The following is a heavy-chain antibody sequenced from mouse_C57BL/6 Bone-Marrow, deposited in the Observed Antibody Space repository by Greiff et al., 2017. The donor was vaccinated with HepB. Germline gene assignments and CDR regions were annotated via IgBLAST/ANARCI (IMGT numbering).Heavy chain of an antibody. Sequence: QVQLQQSGPELVKPGASVKISCKASGYAFSSSWMNWVKQRPGKGLEWIGRIYPGDGDTNYNGKFKGKATLTADKSSSTAYMQLSSLTSEDSAVYFCARRDYGSSHYAMDYWGQGTSVTVSS. D-gene: IGHD1-1*01. CDR3: ARRDYGSSHYAMDY. V-gene: IGHV1-82*01. CDR1: GYAFSSSW. CDR2: IYPGDGDT. J-gene: IGHJ4*01.